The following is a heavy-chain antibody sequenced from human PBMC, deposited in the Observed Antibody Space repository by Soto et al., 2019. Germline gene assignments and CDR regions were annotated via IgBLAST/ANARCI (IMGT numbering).Heavy chain of an antibody. Sequence: PSETLSLTCTVSGGSISSSNYYWGWIRQPPGKGLEWIGSIYYSGSTSYNSSLKSRVTISVDTSKNQFSLRLSSVTAADTAVYYCASPTLGAFDIWGQGTMVTGSS. CDR3: ASPTLGAFDI. V-gene: IGHV4-39*01. D-gene: IGHD3-16*01. J-gene: IGHJ3*02. CDR2: IYYSGST. CDR1: GGSISSSNYY.